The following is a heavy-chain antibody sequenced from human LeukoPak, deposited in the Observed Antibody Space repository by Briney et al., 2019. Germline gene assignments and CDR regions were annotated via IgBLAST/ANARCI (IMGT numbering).Heavy chain of an antibody. CDR1: GYTFTSYY. V-gene: IGHV1-46*01. J-gene: IGHJ4*02. CDR3: ARLPVGAIYFDDY. CDR2: INPSGGST. D-gene: IGHD1-26*01. Sequence: ASVKVSCKASGYTFTSYYMHWVRQAPGQGLEWMGIINPSGGSTSCAQKFQGRVTMTRDMSTSTVYMELSSLRSEDTAVYYCARLPVGAIYFDDYWGQGTLVTVSS.